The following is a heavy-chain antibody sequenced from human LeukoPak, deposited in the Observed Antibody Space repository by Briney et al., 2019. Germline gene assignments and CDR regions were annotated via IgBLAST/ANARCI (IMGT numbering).Heavy chain of an antibody. D-gene: IGHD3-22*01. V-gene: IGHV3-23*01. CDR3: AAPHYDSSGYFLRFDY. Sequence: PGGSLRLSCAASGFTFSSYAMSWVRQAPGKGLEWVSANSGSGGSTYYADSVKGRFTISRDNSKNTLYLQMNSLRAEDTAVYYCAAPHYDSSGYFLRFDYWGQGTLVTVSS. CDR1: GFTFSSYA. J-gene: IGHJ4*02. CDR2: NSGSGGST.